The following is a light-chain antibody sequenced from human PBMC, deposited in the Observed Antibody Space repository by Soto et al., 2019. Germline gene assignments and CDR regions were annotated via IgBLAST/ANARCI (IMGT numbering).Light chain of an antibody. CDR1: QSVRSF. CDR3: QQRSSWPPT. Sequence: EIVLTQSPATLSLSPGERATLSCRASQSVRSFLAWYQQRPGQAPRLLIYDASNRATGIPARFSGSGSGTDFTLTIGSXEPEDFAVYYCQQRSSWPPTFGQGTKVDTK. J-gene: IGKJ1*01. V-gene: IGKV3-11*01. CDR2: DAS.